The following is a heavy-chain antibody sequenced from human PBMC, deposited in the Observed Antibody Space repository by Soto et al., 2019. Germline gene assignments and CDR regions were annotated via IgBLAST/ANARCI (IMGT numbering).Heavy chain of an antibody. V-gene: IGHV3-23*01. CDR2: INNSGKRT. Sequence: GGSLRLSCVASEFTFSTYAMSWVRQAPGKGLEWISAINNSGKRTYYADSVKGRFTISRDNSKNTLYLRMSSLRDEDTAVYYCAKVPTGEMATVFQAFDIWGQGTMVTVSS. D-gene: IGHD4-4*01. CDR1: EFTFSTYA. CDR3: AKVPTGEMATVFQAFDI. J-gene: IGHJ3*02.